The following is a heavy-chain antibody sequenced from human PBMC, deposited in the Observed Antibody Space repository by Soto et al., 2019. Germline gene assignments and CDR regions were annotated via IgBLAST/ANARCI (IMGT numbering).Heavy chain of an antibody. Sequence: PGGSLRLSCAASGFTFTNYAMSWVRQAPGKGLEWVSLISGSGGSTKYADSVKGRFAISRDSSKNTLYLQMNSLRAEDTAIYYCAKDRYCSSSTCHQAFDYWGQGTLVTVSS. CDR1: GFTFTNYA. J-gene: IGHJ4*02. CDR2: ISGSGGST. D-gene: IGHD2-2*01. CDR3: AKDRYCSSSTCHQAFDY. V-gene: IGHV3-23*01.